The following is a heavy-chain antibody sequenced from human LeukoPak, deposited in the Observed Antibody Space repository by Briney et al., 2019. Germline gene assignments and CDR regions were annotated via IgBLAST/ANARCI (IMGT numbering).Heavy chain of an antibody. CDR1: GGPFSGYY. J-gene: IGHJ4*02. CDR2: INHSGST. Sequence: SETLSLTCAVYGGPFSGYYWSWIRQPPGKGLEWIGEINHSGSTNYNPSLKSRVTISVDTSKNQFSLKLSSVTAADTAVYYCARGGRIDYWGQGTLVTVSS. CDR3: ARGGRIDY. V-gene: IGHV4-34*01.